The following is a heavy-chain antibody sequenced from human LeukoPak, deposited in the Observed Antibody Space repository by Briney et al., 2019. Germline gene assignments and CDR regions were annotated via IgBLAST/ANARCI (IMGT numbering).Heavy chain of an antibody. CDR3: ARDGDPLRGGSFGYYFDY. Sequence: GASVKVSCKASGYTFTSYYMHWVRQAPGQGLEWMGIINPSGGSTSYAQKFQGRVTMTRDTSTSTVYMELSSLRSEDTAVFYCARDGDPLRGGSFGYYFDYWGQGTLVTVSS. CDR1: GYTFTSYY. V-gene: IGHV1-46*01. CDR2: INPSGGST. D-gene: IGHD3-10*01. J-gene: IGHJ4*02.